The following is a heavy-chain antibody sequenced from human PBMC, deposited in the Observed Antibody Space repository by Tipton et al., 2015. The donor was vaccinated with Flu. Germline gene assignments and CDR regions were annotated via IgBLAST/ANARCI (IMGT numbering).Heavy chain of an antibody. D-gene: IGHD2-2*01. CDR2: INPNSGGT. CDR1: GYTFTGYY. CDR3: ARDIVVVPAAIEPVELTNYHYGMDV. J-gene: IGHJ6*02. Sequence: QSGAEVKKPGASVKVSCKASGYTFTGYYMHWVRQAPGQGLEWMGWINPNSGGTNYAQKFQGWVTMTRDTSISTAYMELSRLRSDDTAVYYCARDIVVVPAAIEPVELTNYHYGMDVWGQATTVTVSS. V-gene: IGHV1-2*04.